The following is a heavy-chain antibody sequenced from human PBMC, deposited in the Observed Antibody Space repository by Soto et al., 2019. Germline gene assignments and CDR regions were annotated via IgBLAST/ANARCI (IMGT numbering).Heavy chain of an antibody. CDR2: ISRSGTT. J-gene: IGHJ3*01. Sequence: QVQLQESGPGLVKPSGTLSLTCAVTGGSISSSNWWTWVRQPPGEGLEWVGEISRSGTTNYKPSLKSGVSISVDKSRNEFSLNLGSVTAADTAMYYCARDSASSGVFTWGQGTMVTVSS. D-gene: IGHD6-19*01. CDR3: ARDSASSGVFT. CDR1: GGSISSSNW. V-gene: IGHV4-4*02.